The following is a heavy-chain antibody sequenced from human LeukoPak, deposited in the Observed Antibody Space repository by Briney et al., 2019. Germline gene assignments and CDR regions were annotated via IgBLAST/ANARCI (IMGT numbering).Heavy chain of an antibody. CDR1: GYTFTSYD. CDR3: ARGRYRSDY. J-gene: IGHJ4*02. CDR2: MNPNSVRT. Sequence: GASVKVSCKTSGYTFTSYDINWVRQAPGQGLEWMGWMNPNSVRTVLAQKFQGRVTMTRNTSINTGYMELTSLRSEDTAVYYCARGRYRSDYWGQGTLVTVSS. D-gene: IGHD1-26*01. V-gene: IGHV1-8*01.